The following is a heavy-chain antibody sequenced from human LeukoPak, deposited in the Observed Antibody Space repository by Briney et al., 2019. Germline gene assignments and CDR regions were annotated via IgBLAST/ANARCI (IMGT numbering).Heavy chain of an antibody. D-gene: IGHD5-12*01. V-gene: IGHV3-66*01. J-gene: IGHJ3*01. CDR3: ARAVDIVPTMPFDL. Sequence: PGGSLRLSCAASGFTVSSNYMSWVRQAPGKGLEWVSVLYTGGTTYYADSVKGRFTISRDNSKNTVYLDMNSLRAEDAAVYYCARAVDIVPTMPFDLWGQGTMVTVSS. CDR1: GFTVSSNY. CDR2: LYTGGTT.